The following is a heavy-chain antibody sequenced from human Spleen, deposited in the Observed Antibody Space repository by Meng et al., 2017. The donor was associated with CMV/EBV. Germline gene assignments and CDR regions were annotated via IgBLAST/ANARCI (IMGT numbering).Heavy chain of an antibody. CDR3: ARAPHYYDSRPPYYYYYGMDV. V-gene: IGHV3-30*04. CDR1: GFTFSSYA. Sequence: RGSLRLSCAASGFTFSSYAMHWVRQAPGKGLEWVAVISYDGSNKYYADSVKGRFTISRDNSKNTLYLQMNSLRAEDTAVYYCARAPHYYDSRPPYYYYYGMDVWGQGTTVTVSS. J-gene: IGHJ6*02. CDR2: ISYDGSNK. D-gene: IGHD3-22*01.